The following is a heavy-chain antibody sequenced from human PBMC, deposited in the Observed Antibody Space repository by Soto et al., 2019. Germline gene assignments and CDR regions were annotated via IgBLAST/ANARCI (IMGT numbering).Heavy chain of an antibody. Sequence: EVQLVESGGGLVKPGGSLRLFCAASGFTFSKAWMSWVRQAPGKGPEWVGRVKSKTDGETTGYAAPVRGRFTISRDDSKNMVYLQMNSLKTEDTALYYCTAEVRRSAAWGFDPWGQGTLVTVSS. CDR1: GFTFSKAW. CDR2: VKSKTDGETT. CDR3: TAEVRRSAAWGFDP. J-gene: IGHJ5*02. V-gene: IGHV3-15*01. D-gene: IGHD3-10*01.